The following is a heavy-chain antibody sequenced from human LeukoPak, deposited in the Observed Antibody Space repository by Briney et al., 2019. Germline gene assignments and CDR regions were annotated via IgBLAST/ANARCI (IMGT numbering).Heavy chain of an antibody. CDR3: ARDGKYYYDSSGYSSIDY. CDR2: IIPIFGTA. D-gene: IGHD3-22*01. V-gene: IGHV1-69*05. Sequence: SVKVSCKASGGTFSSYAISWVRQAPGQGLEWMGRIIPIFGTANYAQKFQGRVTITTDESTSTAYMELSSLRSEDTDVYYCARDGKYYYDSSGYSSIDYWGQGTLVTVSS. J-gene: IGHJ4*02. CDR1: GGTFSSYA.